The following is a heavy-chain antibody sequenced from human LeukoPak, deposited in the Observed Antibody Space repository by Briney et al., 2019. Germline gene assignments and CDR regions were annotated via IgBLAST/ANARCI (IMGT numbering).Heavy chain of an antibody. Sequence: GGSLRLSCAASGFAFSSSAMSWVRQAPGKGLEWVSSISGSGSGGGTYYADSVKGRFTISRDNSKNTLYLQMNSLRAEDTAVYYCAKPAISSSGWYYDYWGQGTLVTVSS. CDR3: AKPAISSSGWYYDY. V-gene: IGHV3-23*01. D-gene: IGHD6-19*01. J-gene: IGHJ4*02. CDR1: GFAFSSSA. CDR2: ISGSGSGGGT.